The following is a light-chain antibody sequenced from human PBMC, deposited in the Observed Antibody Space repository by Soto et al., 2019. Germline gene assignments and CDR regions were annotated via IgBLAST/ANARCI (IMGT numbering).Light chain of an antibody. CDR3: QQFQSAPYT. Sequence: DIQMTQSPSPLSASVGDRVTISCQASQDMGTFLNWYQQTSGKAPRLLIYDAAHLETGVSSRFSGSGSGTHFTFTISSLQPEDVATYYCQQFQSAPYTFGQGTKLEIK. J-gene: IGKJ2*01. CDR1: QDMGTF. V-gene: IGKV1-33*01. CDR2: DAA.